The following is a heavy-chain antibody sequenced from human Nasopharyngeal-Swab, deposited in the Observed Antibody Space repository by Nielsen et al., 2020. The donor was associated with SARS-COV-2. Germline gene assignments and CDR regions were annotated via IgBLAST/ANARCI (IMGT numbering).Heavy chain of an antibody. CDR3: ASAHYGGTYYYYYGMDV. V-gene: IGHV3-13*01. CDR2: IGTAGDT. Sequence: GESLKTSSAASGYIISSDDMHWVRQATGKGLEWVSAIGTAGDTYYPRSVKGRFTITRENAKNSLYLQMNSLRAGDTAVYYCASAHYGGTYYYYYGMDVWGQGTTVTVSS. CDR1: GYIISSDD. D-gene: IGHD4-23*01. J-gene: IGHJ6*02.